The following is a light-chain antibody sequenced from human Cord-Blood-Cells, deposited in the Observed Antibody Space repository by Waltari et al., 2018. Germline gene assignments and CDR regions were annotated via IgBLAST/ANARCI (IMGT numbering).Light chain of an antibody. V-gene: IGLV2-23*02. CDR3: CSYAGSSTPSYV. J-gene: IGLJ1*01. Sequence: QPALTQPASVSGSPGQSITISCTGTSSDVGSYNIVSWYQQHPGKAPKLMIYEVSTRPSGVSNRFSGSKSGNTASLTISGLQAEDEADYYCCSYAGSSTPSYVFGTGTKVTVL. CDR1: SSDVGSYNI. CDR2: EVS.